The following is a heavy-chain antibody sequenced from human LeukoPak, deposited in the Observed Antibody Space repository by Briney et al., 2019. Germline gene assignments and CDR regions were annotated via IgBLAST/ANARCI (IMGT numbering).Heavy chain of an antibody. V-gene: IGHV3-23*01. CDR3: AKSPYDRSGYYWDY. D-gene: IGHD3-22*01. J-gene: IGHJ4*02. Sequence: GGTLRLSCAASGFTFSSYGMSWVRQAPGKGLEWVSAISGSGGSTYYADSVKGRFTISRDNSKNTLYLQMNSLRAEDTAVYYCAKSPYDRSGYYWDYWGQGTLVTVSS. CDR1: GFTFSSYG. CDR2: ISGSGGST.